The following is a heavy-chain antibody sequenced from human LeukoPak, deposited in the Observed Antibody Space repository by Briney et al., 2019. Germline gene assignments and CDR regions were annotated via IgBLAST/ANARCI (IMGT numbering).Heavy chain of an antibody. D-gene: IGHD2-21*02. V-gene: IGHV3-7*01. J-gene: IGHJ4*02. CDR3: ARDPYCGGDCSPGFDY. CDR2: IKLDGSEK. CDR1: GFTFGKYW. Sequence: GGSLRLSCVASGFTFGKYWMSWVRQAPGKGLEWVANIKLDGSEKNYVDSVKGRFTISRDNTKNSLYLQMNSLRAEDTAVYYCARDPYCGGDCSPGFDYWGQGTLVTVSS.